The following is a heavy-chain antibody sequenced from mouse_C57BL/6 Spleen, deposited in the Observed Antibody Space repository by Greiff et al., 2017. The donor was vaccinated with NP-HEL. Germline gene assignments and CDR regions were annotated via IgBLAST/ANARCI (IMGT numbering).Heavy chain of an antibody. J-gene: IGHJ2*01. CDR3: ARSFYYGNYRGFDY. CDR1: GYAFSSSW. D-gene: IGHD2-1*01. V-gene: IGHV1-82*01. Sequence: QVQLQQSGPELVKPGASVKISCKASGYAFSSSWMNWVKQRPGKGLEWIGRIYPGDGDTNYNGKLKGKATLTADKSSSTAYMQLSSLTSEDSAVYFCARSFYYGNYRGFDYWGQGTTLTVSS. CDR2: IYPGDGDT.